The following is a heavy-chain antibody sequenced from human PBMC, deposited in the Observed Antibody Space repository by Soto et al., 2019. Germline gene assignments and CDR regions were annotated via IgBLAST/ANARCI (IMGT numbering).Heavy chain of an antibody. CDR1: GGTFSSYA. CDR3: ARHYDFWSGYYHYYYGMDV. D-gene: IGHD3-3*01. V-gene: IGHV1-69*06. J-gene: IGHJ6*04. Sequence: ASVNVSCKASGGTFSSYAISWVRQAPGQGLEWMGGIIPIFGTANYAQKFQGRVTITADKSTSTAYMELSSLRSEDTAVYYCARHYDFWSGYYHYYYGMDVSGKGITVTVSS. CDR2: IIPIFGTA.